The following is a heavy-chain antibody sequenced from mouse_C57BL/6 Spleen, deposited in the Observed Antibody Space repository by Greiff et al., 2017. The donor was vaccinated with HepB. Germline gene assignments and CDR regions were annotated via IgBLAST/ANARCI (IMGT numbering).Heavy chain of an antibody. CDR2: ISSGGSYT. CDR1: GFTFSSYG. Sequence: EVQVVESGGDLVKPGGSLKLSCAASGFTFSSYGMSWVRQTPDKRLEWVATISSGGSYTYYPDSVKGRFTISRDNAKNTLYLQMSSLKSEDTAMYYCARASIVTTNYYAMDYWGQGTSVTVSS. J-gene: IGHJ4*01. V-gene: IGHV5-6*01. CDR3: ARASIVTTNYYAMDY. D-gene: IGHD2-5*01.